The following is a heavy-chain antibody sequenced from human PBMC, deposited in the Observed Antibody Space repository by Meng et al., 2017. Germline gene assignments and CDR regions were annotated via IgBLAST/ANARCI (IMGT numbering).Heavy chain of an antibody. Sequence: SETLSLTCSVSGYSISSGYYWGWIRQPPGKGLEWIGNIFHSGSTYYNPSLKSRVTISVDTSKNQFSLRVSSMTAADTAVYYCARDNWNDAFDIWGQGTMVTVSS. CDR2: IFHSGST. D-gene: IGHD1-1*01. CDR3: ARDNWNDAFDI. V-gene: IGHV4-38-2*02. CDR1: GYSISSGYY. J-gene: IGHJ3*02.